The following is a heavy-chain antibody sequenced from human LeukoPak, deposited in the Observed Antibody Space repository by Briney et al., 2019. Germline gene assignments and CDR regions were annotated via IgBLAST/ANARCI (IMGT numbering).Heavy chain of an antibody. CDR3: AKESSGGWYFDY. CDR1: GFTFTNYA. V-gene: IGHV3-23*01. CDR2: IPASGGST. J-gene: IGHJ4*02. Sequence: PGGSLRLSCAASGFTFTNYAMRWVRQITGKGLEWVSSIPASGGSTYYADSVKGRFTISRDNSKNSLYLQMNSLRAEDTAVYYCAKESSGGWYFDYWGQGTLVTVSS. D-gene: IGHD6-19*01.